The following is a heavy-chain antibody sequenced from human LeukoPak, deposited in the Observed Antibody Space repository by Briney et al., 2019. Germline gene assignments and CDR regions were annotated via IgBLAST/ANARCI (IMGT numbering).Heavy chain of an antibody. CDR1: GYTFTSYG. V-gene: IGHV1-18*01. D-gene: IGHD3-16*02. CDR2: ISAYNGNT. J-gene: IGHJ3*02. CDR3: ARDRTNNYDYVWGSYRNHDAFDI. Sequence: ASVKVSCKASGYTFTSYGISWVRQAPGQGLEWMGWISAYNGNTDYAQKLQGRVTMTTDTSTSTAYMELRSLRSDDTAVYCCARDRTNNYDYVWGSYRNHDAFDIWGQGTMVTVSS.